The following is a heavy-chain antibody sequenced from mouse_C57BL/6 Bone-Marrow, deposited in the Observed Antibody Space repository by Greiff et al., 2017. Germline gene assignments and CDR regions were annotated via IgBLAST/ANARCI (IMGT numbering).Heavy chain of an antibody. Sequence: QVQLQQSGAELARPGASVKLSCKASGYTFTSYGISWVKQRTGQGLEWIGEIYPRSGNTYYNEKFKGKATLTSDKSSSTAYMELLSLTSEDSAVYFCANDYAYYFDYWGQGTTLTVSS. CDR2: IYPRSGNT. J-gene: IGHJ2*01. D-gene: IGHD2-4*01. CDR3: ANDYAYYFDY. V-gene: IGHV1-81*01. CDR1: GYTFTSYG.